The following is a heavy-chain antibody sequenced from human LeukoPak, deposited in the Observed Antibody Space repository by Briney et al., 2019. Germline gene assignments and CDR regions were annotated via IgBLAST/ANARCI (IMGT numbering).Heavy chain of an antibody. D-gene: IGHD6-13*01. J-gene: IGHJ4*02. CDR3: ARDSYSSSRNDY. CDR2: ISRGSRTI. V-gene: IGHV3-48*01. CDR1: GFTFSDYS. Sequence: GGPLRLSCTASGFTFSDYSMNWVRQAPGKGLEWVSNISRGSRTIYYSDSVKGRFTISRDNAKNSLYLQMNSLRTEDTAVYFCARDSYSSSRNDYWGQGTLVTVSS.